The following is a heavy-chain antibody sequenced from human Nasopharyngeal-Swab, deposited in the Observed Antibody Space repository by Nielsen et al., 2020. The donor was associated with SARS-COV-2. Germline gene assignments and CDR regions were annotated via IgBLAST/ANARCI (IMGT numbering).Heavy chain of an antibody. V-gene: IGHV2-26*01. D-gene: IGHD6-19*01. J-gene: IGHJ6*02. Sequence: WIRQPPGKALEWLAHIFSNDEKSYSTSLKSRLTISKDTSKSQVVLTMTNMEPVDTATYYCARMVRSGWPLIHYYYGMDVWGQGTTVTVSS. CDR2: IFSNDEK. CDR3: ARMVRSGWPLIHYYYGMDV.